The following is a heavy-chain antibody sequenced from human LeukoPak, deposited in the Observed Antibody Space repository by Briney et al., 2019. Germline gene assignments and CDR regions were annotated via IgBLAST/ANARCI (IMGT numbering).Heavy chain of an antibody. D-gene: IGHD3-22*01. Sequence: PGGSLRLSCAASGFTVRSNYMSWVRQAPGKGLEWVSVIYRGGTTYYADSVKGRFTISRDNSKNTLHLQMNSLRAEDTAVYYCARDSSGYHFDVWGQGTLVTVSS. CDR2: IYRGGTT. V-gene: IGHV3-66*01. CDR1: GFTVRSNY. CDR3: ARDSSGYHFDV. J-gene: IGHJ4*02.